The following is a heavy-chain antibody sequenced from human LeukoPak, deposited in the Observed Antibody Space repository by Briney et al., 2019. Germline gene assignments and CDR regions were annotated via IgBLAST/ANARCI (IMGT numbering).Heavy chain of an antibody. CDR3: ARGFPEMATIGYDY. D-gene: IGHD5-24*01. CDR1: GGSFSGYY. V-gene: IGHV4-34*01. CDR2: INHSGST. Sequence: PSETLSLTCAVYGGSFSGYYWSWIRQPPGKGLEWIGEINHSGSTNYNPSLKSQVTISVDTSKNQFSLKLSSVTAADTAVYYCARGFPEMATIGYDYWGQGTLVTVSS. J-gene: IGHJ4*02.